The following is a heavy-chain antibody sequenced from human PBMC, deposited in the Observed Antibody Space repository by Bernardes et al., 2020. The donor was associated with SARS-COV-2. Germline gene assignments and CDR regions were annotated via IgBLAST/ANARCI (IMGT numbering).Heavy chain of an antibody. CDR3: AREVAKFRDSAGYAHYYYAMDV. Sequence: GGSLRLSCVASGFSFSDHYMDWVRQAPGKGLEWVGRIRNKLSNYTTTYAASVEGRFTISRDDSRNSVYLQMDSLKSGDTAVYYCAREVAKFRDSAGYAHYYYAMDVWGQGTTVTVSS. V-gene: IGHV3-72*01. CDR2: IRNKLSNYTT. CDR1: GFSFSDHY. J-gene: IGHJ6*02. D-gene: IGHD3-16*01.